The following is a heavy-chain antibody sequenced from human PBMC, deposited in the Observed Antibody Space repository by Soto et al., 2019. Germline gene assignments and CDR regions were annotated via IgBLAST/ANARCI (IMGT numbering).Heavy chain of an antibody. CDR2: ISSSSSTI. J-gene: IGHJ6*03. D-gene: IGHD4-17*01. CDR1: GFTFSSYS. CDR3: AREPTVTVYYYYMDV. Sequence: GGSLRLSCAASGFTFSSYSMNWFRQAPGKGLEWVSYISSSSSTIYYADSVKGRFTISRDNAKNSLYLQMNSLRAEDTAVYYCAREPTVTVYYYYMDVWGKGTTVTVSS. V-gene: IGHV3-48*01.